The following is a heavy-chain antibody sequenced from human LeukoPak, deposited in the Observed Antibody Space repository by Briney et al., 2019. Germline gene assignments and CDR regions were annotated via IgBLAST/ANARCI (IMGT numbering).Heavy chain of an antibody. CDR3: AREKSRYRYGYNY. Sequence: ASVRVSCKASGYTFINYDINWVRQAPGQGLEWMGWISANNGNTNYALSLKGRVTMTTDTSTSTAYMEVMSLRSDDTAVYYCAREKSRYRYGYNYWGQGTLVTVSS. CDR1: GYTFINYD. CDR2: ISANNGNT. J-gene: IGHJ4*02. D-gene: IGHD5-18*01. V-gene: IGHV1-18*01.